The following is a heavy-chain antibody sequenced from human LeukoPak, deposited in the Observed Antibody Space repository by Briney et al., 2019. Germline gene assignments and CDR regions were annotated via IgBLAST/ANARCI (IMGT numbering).Heavy chain of an antibody. CDR2: IIPIFGTA. CDR3: ARAPLYGDYSGNAFDI. Sequence: SVKVSCKASGGTFSSYAISWVRQAPGQGLEWMGGIIPIFGTANYAQKFQGRVTITADESTSTAYMELSSLRSEDTAVYHCARAPLYGDYSGNAFDIWGQGTMVTVSS. CDR1: GGTFSSYA. V-gene: IGHV1-69*13. J-gene: IGHJ3*02. D-gene: IGHD4-17*01.